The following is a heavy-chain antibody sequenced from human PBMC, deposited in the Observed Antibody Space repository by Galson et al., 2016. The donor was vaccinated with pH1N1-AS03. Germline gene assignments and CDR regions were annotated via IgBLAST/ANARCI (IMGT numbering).Heavy chain of an antibody. CDR3: ARGKSSGLDY. Sequence: CAISGDSVSGSRGVAWNWIRQSPSRGLEWLGRTFYWSKWSNDYAESVKSRITIDPDTSNNQLSLHLNSVTPEDTAIYFCARGKSSGLDYWGQGTPVTVSS. D-gene: IGHD6-6*01. CDR1: GDSVSGSRGVA. V-gene: IGHV6-1*01. J-gene: IGHJ4*02. CDR2: TFYWSKWSN.